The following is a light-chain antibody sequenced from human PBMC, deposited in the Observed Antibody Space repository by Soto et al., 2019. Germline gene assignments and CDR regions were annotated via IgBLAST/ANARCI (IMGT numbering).Light chain of an antibody. CDR2: AAS. V-gene: IGKV1-39*01. CDR3: QQSYSYIRA. J-gene: IGKJ1*01. CDR1: QNIRNF. Sequence: DIQMTQSPSSLSASVGDTVTITCRASQNIRNFLHWYQQKPGKAPKLLIFAASNLKSCVPSSFTASGSGTDFTLIISGLQPEDLATYYCQQSYSYIRAFGQGTTVEI.